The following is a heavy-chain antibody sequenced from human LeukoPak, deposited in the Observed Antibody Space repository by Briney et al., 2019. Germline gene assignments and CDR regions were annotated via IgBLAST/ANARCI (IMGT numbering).Heavy chain of an antibody. D-gene: IGHD6-19*01. CDR3: ARQGIRGQWLVHFDY. CDR2: IYYSGTT. V-gene: IGHV4-59*08. CDR1: GASISSYY. Sequence: PSETLSLTCSVSGASISSYYWSWIRQSPGKGPEWIGYIYYSGTTNYNPSLKSRVTISIDTSKNQFSLKLISVTAADTAVCYCARQGIRGQWLVHFDYWGQGTLVTVSS. J-gene: IGHJ4*02.